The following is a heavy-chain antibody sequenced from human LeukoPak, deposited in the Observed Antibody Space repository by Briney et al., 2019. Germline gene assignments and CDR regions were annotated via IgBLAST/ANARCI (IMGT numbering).Heavy chain of an antibody. D-gene: IGHD2-15*01. V-gene: IGHV3-30*18. CDR1: GFTFSSHV. Sequence: GGSLRLSCAASGFTFSSHVMSWVRQAPGKGLEWVAVISYDGSNKYYADSVKGRFTISRDNSKNTLYLQMNSLRAEDTAVYYCAKDRRGVAGYWGQGTLVTVSS. CDR2: ISYDGSNK. CDR3: AKDRRGVAGY. J-gene: IGHJ4*02.